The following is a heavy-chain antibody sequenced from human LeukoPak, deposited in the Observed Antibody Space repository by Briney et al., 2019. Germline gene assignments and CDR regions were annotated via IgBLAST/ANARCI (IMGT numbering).Heavy chain of an antibody. Sequence: ASVKVSCKXSGYTFTGYYMHWVPQAPGQGLEWMGRINPNSGGTNYSQKFQGRVTMTRDTSISTAYMELSRLRSDDTAVYYCARGGYSYGSGFDYYYYMDVWGKGTTVTVSS. D-gene: IGHD5-18*01. V-gene: IGHV1-2*06. CDR3: ARGGYSYGSGFDYYYYMDV. CDR2: INPNSGGT. CDR1: GYTFTGYY. J-gene: IGHJ6*03.